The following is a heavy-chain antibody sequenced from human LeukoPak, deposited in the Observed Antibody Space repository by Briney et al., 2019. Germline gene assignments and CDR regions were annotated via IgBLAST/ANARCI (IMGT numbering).Heavy chain of an antibody. CDR2: ISAYNGNT. Sequence: ASVNVPCKASGYTFTSYGISWVRQAPGQGLEWMGWISAYNGNTNYAQKLQGRVTMTTDTSTSTAYMELRSLRSDDTAVYYCARDHRYDSSGQCDYWGQGTLVTVSS. V-gene: IGHV1-18*01. D-gene: IGHD3-22*01. CDR1: GYTFTSYG. J-gene: IGHJ4*02. CDR3: ARDHRYDSSGQCDY.